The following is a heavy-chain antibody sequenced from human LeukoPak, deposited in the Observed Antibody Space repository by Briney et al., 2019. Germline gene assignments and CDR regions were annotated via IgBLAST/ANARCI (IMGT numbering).Heavy chain of an antibody. CDR3: ARVGRYFDSYGMDV. CDR2: INHSGST. Sequence: SETLSLTCAVYGGSFSGYYWSWIRQPPGKGLEWIGEINHSGSTNYNPSLKSRVTISVDTSKNQFSLKLSSVTAADTAVYYCARVGRYFDSYGMDVWGQGTTVTVSS. CDR1: GGSFSGYY. V-gene: IGHV4-34*01. J-gene: IGHJ6*02. D-gene: IGHD3-9*01.